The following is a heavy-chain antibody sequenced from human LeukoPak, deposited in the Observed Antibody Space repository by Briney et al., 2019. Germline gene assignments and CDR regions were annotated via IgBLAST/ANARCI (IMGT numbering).Heavy chain of an antibody. D-gene: IGHD5-24*01. CDR1: GFTFSSYS. CDR3: ARETMATFPLFDY. J-gene: IGHJ4*02. V-gene: IGHV3-21*04. Sequence: GGSLRLSCAASGFTFSSYSMNWVRQAPGKGLEWVSSISSSSSYIYYADSVKGRFTISRDNAKNSLYLQMNSLRAEDTALYYCARETMATFPLFDYWGQGTLVTVSS. CDR2: ISSSSSYI.